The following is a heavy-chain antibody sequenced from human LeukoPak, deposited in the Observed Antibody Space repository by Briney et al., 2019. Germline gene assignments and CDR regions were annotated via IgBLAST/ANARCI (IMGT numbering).Heavy chain of an antibody. J-gene: IGHJ4*02. CDR1: GFTFSSYA. V-gene: IGHV3-23*01. D-gene: IGHD3-22*01. Sequence: GGSLRLSCAASGFTFSSYAVSWVRQAPGKGLEWVSAISGSGGSTYYADSVKGRFTISRDNSKNTLYLQMNSLRAEDTAVYYCAKDFEVVSGVYYYDSSGYYFDYWGQGTLVTVSS. CDR3: AKDFEVVSGVYYYDSSGYYFDY. CDR2: ISGSGGST.